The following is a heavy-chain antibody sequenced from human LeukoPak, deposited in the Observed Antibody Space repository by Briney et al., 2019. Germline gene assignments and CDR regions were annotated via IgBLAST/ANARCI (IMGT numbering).Heavy chain of an antibody. J-gene: IGHJ4*02. V-gene: IGHV3-23*01. Sequence: GGSLRLSCAASGFTFSSYAMSWVRQAPGKGLEWVSAISGSGGSTYYADSVKGRFTISRNNSKNTLYLQMNSLRAEDTAVYYCAKIGVAGIYFDYWGQGTLVTVSS. CDR2: ISGSGGST. CDR3: AKIGVAGIYFDY. D-gene: IGHD6-19*01. CDR1: GFTFSSYA.